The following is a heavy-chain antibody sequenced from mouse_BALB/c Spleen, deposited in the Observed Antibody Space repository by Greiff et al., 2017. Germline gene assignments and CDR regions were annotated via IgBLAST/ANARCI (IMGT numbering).Heavy chain of an antibody. V-gene: IGHV5-4*02. Sequence: EVNVVESGGGLVKPGGSLKLSCAASGFTFSDYYMYWVRQTPEKRLEWVATISDGGSYTYYPDSVKGRFTISRDNAKNNLYLQMSSLKSEDTAMYYCAIYYGYGGYFDVWGAGTTVTVSS. CDR2: ISDGGSYT. CDR3: AIYYGYGGYFDV. CDR1: GFTFSDYY. J-gene: IGHJ1*01. D-gene: IGHD2-2*01.